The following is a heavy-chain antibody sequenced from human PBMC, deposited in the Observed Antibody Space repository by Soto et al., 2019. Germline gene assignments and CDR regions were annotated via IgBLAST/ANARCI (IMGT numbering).Heavy chain of an antibody. J-gene: IGHJ4*02. Sequence: QVQLVQSGAEVKKPGSSVKVSCKASGGTFSSYAISWVRQAPGQGLEWMGGIIPIFGTTNYAQKFQGRVTITADESTSTAYTELSSLRSEDTAVYYCATLGYSYGFDYWGQGTLVTVSA. D-gene: IGHD5-18*01. CDR2: IIPIFGTT. V-gene: IGHV1-69*01. CDR3: ATLGYSYGFDY. CDR1: GGTFSSYA.